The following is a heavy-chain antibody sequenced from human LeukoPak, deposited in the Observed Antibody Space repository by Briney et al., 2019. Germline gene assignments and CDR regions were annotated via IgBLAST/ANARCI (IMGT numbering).Heavy chain of an antibody. D-gene: IGHD6-6*01. J-gene: IGHJ4*02. Sequence: GASVKVSCKASGYTFTGCYMHWVRQAPGQGLEWMGWINPNSGGTNYAQKFQGRVTMTRDTSISTAYMELSRLRSDDTAVYYCARGLGIAARPDGRVLVYWGQGTLVTVSS. CDR2: INPNSGGT. CDR1: GYTFTGCY. CDR3: ARGLGIAARPDGRVLVY. V-gene: IGHV1-2*02.